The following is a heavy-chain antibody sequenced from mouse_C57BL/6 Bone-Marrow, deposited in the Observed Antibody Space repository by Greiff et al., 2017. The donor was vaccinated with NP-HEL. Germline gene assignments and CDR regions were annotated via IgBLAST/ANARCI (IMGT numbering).Heavy chain of an antibody. CDR2: ISSGGSYT. CDR1: GFTFSSYG. V-gene: IGHV5-6*01. J-gene: IGHJ2*01. CDR3: ARQGLRPYYFDY. Sequence: EVQLLESGAELVKPGASLKLSCAASGFTFSSYGMSWVRQTPDKRLEWVATISSGGSYTYYPDSVQGRFTISRDNAKNTLYLQMSSLKSEDTAVYYCARQGLRPYYFDYWGEGTTLTVSS. D-gene: IGHD1-2*01.